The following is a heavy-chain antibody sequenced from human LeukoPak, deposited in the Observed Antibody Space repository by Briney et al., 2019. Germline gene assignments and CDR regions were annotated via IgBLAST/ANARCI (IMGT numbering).Heavy chain of an antibody. J-gene: IGHJ4*02. Sequence: PGGSLRLSCAASGFTFSSYWMSWVRQAPGKGLEWVANIKQDGSEKYYVDSVKGRFTISRDNAKNSLYLQMNSLRAEDTAVYYCARRPPSYSDNSGTYYLGGFDYWGQGTLVTVSS. V-gene: IGHV3-7*01. CDR1: GFTFSSYW. D-gene: IGHD3-10*01. CDR2: IKQDGSEK. CDR3: ARRPPSYSDNSGTYYLGGFDY.